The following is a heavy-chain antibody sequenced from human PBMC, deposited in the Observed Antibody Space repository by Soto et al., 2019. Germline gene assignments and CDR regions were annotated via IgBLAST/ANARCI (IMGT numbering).Heavy chain of an antibody. CDR2: IYYSGSS. D-gene: IGHD3-22*01. Sequence: SETLSLTCTVSGGSISGYYWSWIRQPPGKGLEWIGYIYYSGSSNYNPSLKSRVTIPLDTSKNQFSLRLRSVTAADTAVYYCARARYDSSGYYYFDYWGQGTLVTVSS. CDR1: GGSISGYY. J-gene: IGHJ4*02. V-gene: IGHV4-59*01. CDR3: ARARYDSSGYYYFDY.